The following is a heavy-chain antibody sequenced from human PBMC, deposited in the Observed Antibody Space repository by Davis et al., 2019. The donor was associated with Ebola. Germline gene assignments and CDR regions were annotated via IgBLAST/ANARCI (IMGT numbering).Heavy chain of an antibody. J-gene: IGHJ4*02. V-gene: IGHV3-11*01. CDR1: GFTFSAYY. CDR3: ARFYDILTGIDY. D-gene: IGHD3-9*01. CDR2: ISSSGSTK. Sequence: GGSLRLSCAASGFTFSAYYMSWIRQAPGKGREWVSYISSSGSTKYYADSVKGRFTISRDNAKNTLYLQMNSLRAEDTAVYYCARFYDILTGIDYWGPGTLVTVSS.